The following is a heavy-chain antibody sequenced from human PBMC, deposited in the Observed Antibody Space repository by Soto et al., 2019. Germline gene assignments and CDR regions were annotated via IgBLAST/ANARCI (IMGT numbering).Heavy chain of an antibody. CDR3: ARDYGDYELTYYFDY. CDR2: ISYDGSNK. D-gene: IGHD4-17*01. J-gene: IGHJ4*02. CDR1: GFTFSSYA. Sequence: QVQLVESGGGVVQPERSLRLSCAASGFTFSSYAMHWVRQAPGKGLEWVAVISYDGSNKYYADSVKGRFTISRDNSKNTLYLQMNSLRAEDTAVYYCARDYGDYELTYYFDYWGQGTLVTVSS. V-gene: IGHV3-30-3*01.